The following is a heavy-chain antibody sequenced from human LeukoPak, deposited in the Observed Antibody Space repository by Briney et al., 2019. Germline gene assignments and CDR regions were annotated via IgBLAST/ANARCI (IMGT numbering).Heavy chain of an antibody. CDR2: IKQDGSEK. D-gene: IGHD3-10*01. Sequence: PGGSLRLSCAASGFTFSSYWMSWVRQAPGKGLEWVANIKQDGSEKYYVDSVKGRFTISRDNAKNSLYLQMSSLRAEDTAVYYCARDLRDYYGSGFDYWGQGTLVTVSS. J-gene: IGHJ4*02. V-gene: IGHV3-7*01. CDR3: ARDLRDYYGSGFDY. CDR1: GFTFSSYW.